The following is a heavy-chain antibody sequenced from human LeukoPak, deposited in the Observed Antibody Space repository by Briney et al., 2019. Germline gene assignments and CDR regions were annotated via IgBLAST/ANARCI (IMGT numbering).Heavy chain of an antibody. D-gene: IGHD2-2*01. Sequence: GGSLRLSCAASGFTFSSYEMNWVRQAPGKGLEWVSYISSSGSTIYYADSVKGRFTISRDNSKNTLYLQMNSLRADDTAVYYCAKSWCETICYGIYDWGQGTLVTVS. J-gene: IGHJ4*02. CDR3: AKSWCETICYGIYD. CDR2: ISSSGSTI. V-gene: IGHV3-48*03. CDR1: GFTFSSYE.